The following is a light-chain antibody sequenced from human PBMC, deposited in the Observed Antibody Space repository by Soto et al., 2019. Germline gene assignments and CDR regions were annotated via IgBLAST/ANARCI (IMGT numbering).Light chain of an antibody. J-gene: IGKJ4*01. CDR1: QSISSA. V-gene: IGKV3-11*01. CDR3: QQRSDWLT. CDR2: DAS. Sequence: EIVLTQSPATLSLSPGDRAILSCRASQSISSALAWYQQKPGQAPRLLIYDASDRATGIPARFSGSRSGTDFTLTISSLEPEDFEVYYCQQRSDWLTFGGGTRVEIK.